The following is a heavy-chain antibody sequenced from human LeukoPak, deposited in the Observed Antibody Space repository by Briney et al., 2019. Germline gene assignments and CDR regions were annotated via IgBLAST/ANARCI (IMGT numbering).Heavy chain of an antibody. V-gene: IGHV3-15*01. Sequence: PGGSLRLSCAASGFTFSNAWMSWVREAPGKGLEWVGRIKSKTDGGTTDYAAPVKGRFTISRDDSKTTLYLQMNSLKIEDTAVYYCTTIFGVVIFPFDYWGQGTLVTVSS. D-gene: IGHD3-3*01. CDR1: GFTFSNAW. CDR2: IKSKTDGGTT. J-gene: IGHJ4*02. CDR3: TTIFGVVIFPFDY.